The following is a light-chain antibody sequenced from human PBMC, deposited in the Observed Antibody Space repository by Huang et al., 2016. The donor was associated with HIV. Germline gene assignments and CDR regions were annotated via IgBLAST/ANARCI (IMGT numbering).Light chain of an antibody. CDR2: DAS. CDR3: QQYDKLPLT. V-gene: IGKV1-33*01. J-gene: IGKJ4*01. CDR1: QDITNY. Sequence: DIQMTQSPSSLSASVGDRVTITSQASQDITNYLNWYQQKPGKTPKRLIYDASNLETGVPSRCIGSGDGTDFTFTSSSLQPEDIATYYCQQYDKLPLTFGGGTKVEIK.